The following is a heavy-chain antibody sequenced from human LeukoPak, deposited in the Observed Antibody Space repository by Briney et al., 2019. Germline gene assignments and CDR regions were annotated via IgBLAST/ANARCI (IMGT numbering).Heavy chain of an antibody. Sequence: GESLKISCKGSGYSFTSYWIGWVRQMPGKGLEWMGIIYPGDSDTRYSPSFQGQVTISADKSISTAYLQWSSLKASDTAMYYCASTVRRGYDSVNWFDPWGQGTLVTVSS. CDR1: GYSFTSYW. CDR2: IYPGDSDT. CDR3: ASTVRRGYDSVNWFDP. D-gene: IGHD5-12*01. J-gene: IGHJ5*02. V-gene: IGHV5-51*01.